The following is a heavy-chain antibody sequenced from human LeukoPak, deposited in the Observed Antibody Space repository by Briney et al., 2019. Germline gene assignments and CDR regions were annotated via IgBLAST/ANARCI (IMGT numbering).Heavy chain of an antibody. CDR2: IYTSGST. CDR3: AGTGYSGYDLGWYFDL. Sequence: SETLSLTCTVSGGSTSSYYWSWIRQPPAQGLEWIGYIYTSGSTNYNPSLKSRVTISVDTSKNQFSLKLSSVTAADTAVYYCAGTGYSGYDLGWYFDLWGRGTLVTVSS. V-gene: IGHV4-4*09. CDR1: GGSTSSYY. D-gene: IGHD5-12*01. J-gene: IGHJ2*01.